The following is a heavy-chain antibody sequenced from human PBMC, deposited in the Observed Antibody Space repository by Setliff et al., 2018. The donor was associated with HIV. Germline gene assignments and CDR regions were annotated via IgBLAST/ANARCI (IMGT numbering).Heavy chain of an antibody. CDR1: GGSFSGYY. V-gene: IGHV4-34*01. J-gene: IGHJ5*02. CDR2: INHSGST. CDR3: ARDRGSDGSGDKWFDP. D-gene: IGHD3-22*01. Sequence: SETLSLTCAVYGGSFSGYYWSWIRQPPGKGLEWIGEINHSGSTNYNPSLKSRVTISVDKSNNQFSLKMKSVTAADTAVYYCARDRGSDGSGDKWFDPWGQGTLVTVSS.